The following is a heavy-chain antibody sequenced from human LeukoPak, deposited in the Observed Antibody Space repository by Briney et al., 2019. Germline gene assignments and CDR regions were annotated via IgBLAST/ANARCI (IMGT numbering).Heavy chain of an antibody. D-gene: IGHD1-26*01. CDR2: IYYSGST. J-gene: IGHJ4*02. Sequence: SETLSLTCTVSGVSISSYYWSWLRQPPGKGLEWIGYIYYSGSTNYNPSLKSRVTISVDTSKNQFSLKLSSVTAADTAVYYCAVGTVVGATYFDYWGQGTLVTVSS. V-gene: IGHV4-59*01. CDR3: AVGTVVGATYFDY. CDR1: GVSISSYY.